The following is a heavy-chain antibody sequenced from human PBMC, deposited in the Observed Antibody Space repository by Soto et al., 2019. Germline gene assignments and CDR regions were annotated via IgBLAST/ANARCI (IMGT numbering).Heavy chain of an antibody. CDR1: GGSISSGGYS. V-gene: IGHV4-30-2*01. Sequence: SETLSLTCAVSGGSISSGGYSWNWIRQPPGKGLEWIGNICHSGSTYYNASLKSRVTISVDRSKNQFSLKLSSVTAADTAVYYCGRGDYANAFDIWGQGTMVTVSS. CDR3: GRGDYANAFDI. D-gene: IGHD4-17*01. J-gene: IGHJ3*02. CDR2: ICHSGST.